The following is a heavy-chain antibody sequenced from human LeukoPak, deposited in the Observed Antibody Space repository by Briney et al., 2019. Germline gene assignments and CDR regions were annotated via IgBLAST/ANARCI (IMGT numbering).Heavy chain of an antibody. J-gene: IGHJ4*02. CDR3: ARLGVGATVYFDY. V-gene: IGHV3-23*01. CDR2: LSGSGAGT. D-gene: IGHD1-26*01. Sequence: GGSLRLSCAASGFTFSDYALGWVRQAPGRGLEWVATLSGSGAGTYYSDSVQGRFTISRDNSKRTLFLQMNSLRAEDTAVYYCARLGVGATVYFDYWGQGTLVTVSS. CDR1: GFTFSDYA.